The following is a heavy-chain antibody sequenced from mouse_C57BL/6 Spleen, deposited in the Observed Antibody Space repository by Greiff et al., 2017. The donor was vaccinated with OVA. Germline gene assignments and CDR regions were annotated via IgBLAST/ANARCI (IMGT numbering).Heavy chain of an antibody. CDR3: ARSPYSNSPWFAY. Sequence: EVKLQQSGPELVKPGASVKIPCKASGYTFTDYNMDWVKQSHGKSLEWIGDINPNNGGTIYNQKFKGKATLTVDKSSSTAYMELRSLTSEDTAVYYCARSPYSNSPWFAYWGQGTLVTVSA. CDR1: GYTFTDYN. J-gene: IGHJ3*01. CDR2: INPNNGGT. V-gene: IGHV1-18*01. D-gene: IGHD2-5*01.